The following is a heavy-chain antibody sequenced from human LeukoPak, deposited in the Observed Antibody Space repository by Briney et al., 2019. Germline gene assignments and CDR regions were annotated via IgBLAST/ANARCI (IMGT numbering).Heavy chain of an antibody. V-gene: IGHV3-30*18. Sequence: LRLSCAASGFTFSSHGMHWVRQAPGKGLEWVAVISYDENNKYFADSVKGRFTISRDNSKNTLYLQMNSLRAEDTAVYYCAKDRQLGFDYWGQGTLVTVSS. CDR1: GFTFSSHG. CDR3: AKDRQLGFDY. D-gene: IGHD6-13*01. J-gene: IGHJ4*02. CDR2: ISYDENNK.